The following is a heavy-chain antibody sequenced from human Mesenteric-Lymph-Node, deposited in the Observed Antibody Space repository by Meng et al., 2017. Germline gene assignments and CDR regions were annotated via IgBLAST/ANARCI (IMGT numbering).Heavy chain of an antibody. D-gene: IGHD1-1*01. CDR1: GGSINGYY. CDR3: ARGSTNNWRLDY. CDR2: VYSVESP. Sequence: SETLSLTCIVSGGSINGYYWSWIRQSPGKRLEWIGYVYSVESPGYNPSLASRVTMSVDTSENRFSLKLSSVTAADTGIYFCARGSTNNWRLDYWGQGTLVTVSS. V-gene: IGHV4-59*01. J-gene: IGHJ4*02.